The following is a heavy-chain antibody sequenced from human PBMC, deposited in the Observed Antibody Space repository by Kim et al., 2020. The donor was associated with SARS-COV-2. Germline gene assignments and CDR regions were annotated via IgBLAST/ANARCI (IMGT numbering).Heavy chain of an antibody. CDR1: GFTFSNAW. V-gene: IGHV3-15*01. Sequence: GGSLRLSCAASGFTFSNAWMSWVRQAPGKGLEWVGRIKSKTDGGTTDYAAPVKGRFTISRDDSKNTLYLQMNSLKTEDTAVYYCTTDHPPLAYYYYYGMDVWGQGNAVTVSS. CDR3: TTDHPPLAYYYYYGMDV. CDR2: IKSKTDGGTT. J-gene: IGHJ6*02.